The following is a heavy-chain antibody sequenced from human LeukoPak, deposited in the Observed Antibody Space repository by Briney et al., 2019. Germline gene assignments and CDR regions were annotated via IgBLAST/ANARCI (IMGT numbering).Heavy chain of an antibody. CDR2: ISSSGSTI. V-gene: IGHV3-11*01. CDR1: GFTFSDYY. CDR3: ARYDYYDSSAGTFDY. J-gene: IGHJ4*02. D-gene: IGHD3-22*01. Sequence: GGSLKLSCAASGFTFSDYYMSWIRQAPGKGLEWVSYISSSGSTIYYADSVKGRFTISRDNAKNSLYLQMNSLRAEDTAVYYCARYDYYDSSAGTFDYWGQGTLVTVSS.